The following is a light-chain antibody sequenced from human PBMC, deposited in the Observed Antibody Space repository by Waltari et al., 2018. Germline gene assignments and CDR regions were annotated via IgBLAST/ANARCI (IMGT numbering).Light chain of an antibody. CDR2: PVS. CDR3: QQLATYPIT. CDR1: QGISSH. Sequence: DIQLTQSPSFLSASVGDRVTITCRASQGISSHLVWYQQKPGKAPSLLIFPVSTLQSGVPSRFSGSGSGTEFTLTINSLQPEDSATYHCQQLATYPITFGQGTRVETK. V-gene: IGKV1-9*01. J-gene: IGKJ5*01.